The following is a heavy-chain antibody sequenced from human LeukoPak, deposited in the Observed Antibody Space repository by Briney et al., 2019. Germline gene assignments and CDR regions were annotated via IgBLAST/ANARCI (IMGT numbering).Heavy chain of an antibody. CDR2: IIPIFGTA. CDR3: ARGLVVTDDAFDI. CDR1: GGTFSSYA. V-gene: IGHV1-69*05. Sequence: SVKVSCKASGGTFSSYAISWVRQAHGQGLEWMGGIIPIFGTANYAQKFQGRVTITTDEFTSTAYMELSSLRSEDTAVYYCARGLVVTDDAFDIWGQGTMVTVSS. D-gene: IGHD2-15*01. J-gene: IGHJ3*02.